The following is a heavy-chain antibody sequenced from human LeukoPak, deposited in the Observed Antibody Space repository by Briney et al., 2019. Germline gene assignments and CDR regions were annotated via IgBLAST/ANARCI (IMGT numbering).Heavy chain of an antibody. CDR2: INHSGST. CDR3: ARGGQLWYAFDI. Sequence: SETLSLTCAVYGGSFSGYYWSWIRQPPGKGLEWIGEINHSGSTNYNPSLKSRVTISVDTSKNQFSLKLSSVTAADTAVYYCARGGQLWYAFDIWGQGTMGTVSS. J-gene: IGHJ3*02. CDR1: GGSFSGYY. V-gene: IGHV4-34*01. D-gene: IGHD5-18*01.